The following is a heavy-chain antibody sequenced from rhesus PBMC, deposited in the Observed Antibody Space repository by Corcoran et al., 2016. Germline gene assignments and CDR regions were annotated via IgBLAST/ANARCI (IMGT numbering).Heavy chain of an antibody. CDR2: ISYSGST. V-gene: IGHV4-122*02. Sequence: QVQLQESGPGLVKPSETLSLTCAVSGGSISSSYYYWSWIRQAPGKGLEWIGYISYSGSTSYNPSLQSRVTISRDTSKNQFSLELSSVTAADTAVYYCARRLVGTFDYWGQGVLVTVSS. CDR3: ARRLVGTFDY. J-gene: IGHJ4*01. CDR1: GGSISSSYYY. D-gene: IGHD1-44*01.